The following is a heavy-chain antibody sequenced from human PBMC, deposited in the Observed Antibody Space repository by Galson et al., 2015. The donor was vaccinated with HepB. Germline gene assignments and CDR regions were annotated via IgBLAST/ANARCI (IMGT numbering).Heavy chain of an antibody. CDR1: GYTFTSYG. Sequence: SVKVSCKASGYTFTSYGISWVRQAPGQGLEWMGWISAYNGNTNYAQKLQGRVTMTTDTSTSTAYMELRSLRSDDTAVYYCARDPTAISGYSSASPLAHWFDPWGQGTLVTVSS. J-gene: IGHJ5*02. D-gene: IGHD6-19*01. CDR3: ARDPTAISGYSSASPLAHWFDP. CDR2: ISAYNGNT. V-gene: IGHV1-18*04.